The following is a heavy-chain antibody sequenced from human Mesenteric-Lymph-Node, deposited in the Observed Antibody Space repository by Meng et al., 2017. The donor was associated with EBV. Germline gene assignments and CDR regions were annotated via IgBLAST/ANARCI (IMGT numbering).Heavy chain of an antibody. CDR2: IDHSGRT. V-gene: IGHV4-4*02. CDR3: ARAGSSGYSSFDY. CDR1: GGSISSHHW. J-gene: IGHJ4*02. D-gene: IGHD3-22*01. Sequence: VQRQDWGPGLVKPSATLSLTFAVAGGSISSHHWWSWARQPPGKGLEWIGEIDHSGRTNYNPPLKRRVTISVDKSKSEFSLKLSSVTAAVTVVYYCARAGSSGYSSFDYWGQGILVTVSS.